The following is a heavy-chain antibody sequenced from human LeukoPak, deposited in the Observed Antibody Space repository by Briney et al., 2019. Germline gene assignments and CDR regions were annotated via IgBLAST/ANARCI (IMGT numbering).Heavy chain of an antibody. V-gene: IGHV1-46*01. CDR3: ARDVTAAFDY. J-gene: IGHJ4*02. CDR1: GYTFTSYY. Sequence: GASVKHSCKASGYTFTSYYMHWVRKAPGQGLEWMGIINPSGGSTSYAQKFQGRVTMTRDTSTSTVYMELSSLRSEDTAVYYCARDVTAAFDYWGQGTLVTVSS. D-gene: IGHD6-13*01. CDR2: INPSGGST.